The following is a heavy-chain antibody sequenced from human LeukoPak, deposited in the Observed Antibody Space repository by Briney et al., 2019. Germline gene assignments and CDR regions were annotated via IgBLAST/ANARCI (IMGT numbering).Heavy chain of an antibody. V-gene: IGHV3-21*01. D-gene: IGHD6-6*01. CDR2: ISSSSSYI. CDR1: GFTFSSYS. CDR3: ARVEQLVSHYFDY. Sequence: AGGSLRLSCAASGFTFSSYSMNWVRQAPGKGLEWVSSISSSSSYIYYADSVKGRFTISRDNAKNSLYLQMNSLRAEDTAVYYCARVEQLVSHYFDYWGQGTLVTVSS. J-gene: IGHJ4*02.